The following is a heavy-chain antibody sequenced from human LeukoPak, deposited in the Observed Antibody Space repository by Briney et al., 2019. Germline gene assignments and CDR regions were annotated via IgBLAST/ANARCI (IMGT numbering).Heavy chain of an antibody. CDR3: AKMSGWYKREFDY. J-gene: IGHJ4*02. CDR2: IWSDGSNK. Sequence: GGSLRLSCGASGFTFSVYGMHWVRQAPGKGLEWVAVIWSDGSNKYFADSVKGRFTISRDNSKNTLYLQMNSLRAEDTAVYYCAKMSGWYKREFDYWGQGTLVTVSS. D-gene: IGHD6-19*01. V-gene: IGHV3-33*06. CDR1: GFTFSVYG.